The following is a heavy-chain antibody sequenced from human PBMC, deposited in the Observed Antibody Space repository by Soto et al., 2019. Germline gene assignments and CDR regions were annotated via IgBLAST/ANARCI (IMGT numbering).Heavy chain of an antibody. V-gene: IGHV3-33*01. J-gene: IGHJ6*02. CDR2: IWYDGSNK. Sequence: GGSLRLSCAAPGFTFSSYGMHWVRQAPGKGLEWVAVIWYDGSNKYYADSVKGRFTISRDNSKNTLYLQMNSLRAEDTAVYYCARDQGGDCSGGSCYVSSYYYYGMDVWGQGTTVTVSS. CDR1: GFTFSSYG. D-gene: IGHD2-15*01. CDR3: ARDQGGDCSGGSCYVSSYYYYGMDV.